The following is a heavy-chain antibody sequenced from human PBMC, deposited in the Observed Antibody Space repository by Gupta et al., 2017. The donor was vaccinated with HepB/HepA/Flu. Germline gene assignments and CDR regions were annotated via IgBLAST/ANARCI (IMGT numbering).Heavy chain of an antibody. D-gene: IGHD5-12*01. Sequence: EVQLVESGGGLVQPGRSLRLSCAASGFTFDDYAMHWVRQAPGKGLEWVSGISWNSGSIGYADSVKGRFTISRDNAKNSLYLQMNSLRAEDTALYYCAKEVNSGYDYPYYGMDVWGQGTTVTVSS. V-gene: IGHV3-9*01. CDR1: GFTFDDYA. CDR3: AKEVNSGYDYPYYGMDV. J-gene: IGHJ6*02. CDR2: ISWNSGSI.